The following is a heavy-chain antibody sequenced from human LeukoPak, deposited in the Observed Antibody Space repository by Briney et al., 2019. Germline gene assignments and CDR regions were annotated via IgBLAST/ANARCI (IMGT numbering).Heavy chain of an antibody. CDR2: IYPGDSDT. J-gene: IGHJ4*02. CDR3: ARGEMYCSSTSCYPGYYFDY. CDR1: GYSFTSYW. D-gene: IGHD2-2*01. V-gene: IGHV5-51*01. Sequence: GESLKISCKGSGYSFTSYWIGWVRQMPGKGLEWMGIIYPGDSDTRYSPSFQGQVTISADKSIGTAYLQWSSLKASDTAMYYCARGEMYCSSTSCYPGYYFDYWGQGTLVTVSS.